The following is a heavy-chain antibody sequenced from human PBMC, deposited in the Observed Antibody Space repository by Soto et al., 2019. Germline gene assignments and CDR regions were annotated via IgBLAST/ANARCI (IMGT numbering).Heavy chain of an antibody. CDR1: GFTFSSYA. CDR3: AKGVEQWLVQNWFDP. CDR2: IGGSGGST. D-gene: IGHD6-19*01. Sequence: GGSLRLSCAASGFTFSSYAMSWVRQAPGKGLEWVSAIGGSGGSTYYADSVKGRFTISRDNSKNTLYLQMNSLRAEDTAVYYCAKGVEQWLVQNWFDPWGQGTLVTVSS. V-gene: IGHV3-23*01. J-gene: IGHJ5*02.